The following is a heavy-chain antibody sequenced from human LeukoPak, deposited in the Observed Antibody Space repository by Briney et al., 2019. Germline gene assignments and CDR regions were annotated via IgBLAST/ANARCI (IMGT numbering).Heavy chain of an antibody. CDR3: ARSLGVVVPAALNWFDP. J-gene: IGHJ5*02. V-gene: IGHV4-59*01. CDR1: GGSISSYY. D-gene: IGHD2-2*01. Sequence: SETLSLTCTVSGGSISSYYWSWIRQPPGKGLGWIGYIYYSGSTNYNPSLKSRVTISVDTSKNQSSLKLSSVTAADTAVYYCARSLGVVVPAALNWFDPWGQGTLVTVSS. CDR2: IYYSGST.